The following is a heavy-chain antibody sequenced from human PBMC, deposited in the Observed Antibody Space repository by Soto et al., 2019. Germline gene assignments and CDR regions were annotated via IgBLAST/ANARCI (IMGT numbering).Heavy chain of an antibody. CDR2: TYYRSKWYN. CDR1: GDSVYTGGAT. CDR3: ARLIGNSWLDS. V-gene: IGHV6-1*01. Sequence: SQXRSRTCSVSGDSVYTGGATCNWIRQSPSRGLEWLGRTYYRSKWYNDYAVSVKGRITINPDTSNNQLSLQLKPVTPDDTAVYYCARLIGNSWLDSWGQGTLVTVSS. D-gene: IGHD2-8*01. J-gene: IGHJ5*01.